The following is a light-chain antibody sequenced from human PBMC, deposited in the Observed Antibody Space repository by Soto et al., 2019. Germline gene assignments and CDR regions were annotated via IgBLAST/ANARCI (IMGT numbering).Light chain of an antibody. V-gene: IGKV3-20*01. J-gene: IGKJ4*01. CDR1: QSISNNH. CDR2: GTS. CDR3: EYYGTSIT. Sequence: EIVLTQSPGTLSLSPGERVTLSCRTSQSISNNHLAWYQQKPGQAPRLLIHGTSNRATGVPDRFSGSGSGTDFTLTFSRLEPEAFGVYYCEYYGTSITFGGGTKVDIK.